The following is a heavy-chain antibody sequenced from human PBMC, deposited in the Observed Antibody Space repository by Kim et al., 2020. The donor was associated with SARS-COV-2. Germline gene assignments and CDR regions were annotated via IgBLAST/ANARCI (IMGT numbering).Heavy chain of an antibody. D-gene: IGHD1-26*01. CDR3: ARSIREAPNYYYYYYGMDV. J-gene: IGHJ6*02. V-gene: IGHV1-69*13. Sequence: SVKVSCKASGGTFSSYAISWVRQAPGQGLEWMGGIIPIFGTANYAQKFQGRVTITADESTSTAYMELSSLRSEDTAVYYCARSIREAPNYYYYYYGMDVWGQGTTVTVSS. CDR2: IIPIFGTA. CDR1: GGTFSSYA.